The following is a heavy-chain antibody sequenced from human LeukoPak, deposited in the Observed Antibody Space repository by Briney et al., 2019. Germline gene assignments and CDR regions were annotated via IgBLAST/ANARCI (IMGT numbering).Heavy chain of an antibody. J-gene: IGHJ4*02. CDR3: ARDPLWFGTKFDY. CDR2: MNPNSGNT. Sequence: EASVKVSCKASGYTFTSYEINWVRQATGQGLEWMGWMNPNSGNTGYAQKFQGRVTTTRNTSISTAYMELSSLRSEDTAVYYCARDPLWFGTKFDYWGQGTLVTVSS. D-gene: IGHD3-10*01. V-gene: IGHV1-8*01. CDR1: GYTFTSYE.